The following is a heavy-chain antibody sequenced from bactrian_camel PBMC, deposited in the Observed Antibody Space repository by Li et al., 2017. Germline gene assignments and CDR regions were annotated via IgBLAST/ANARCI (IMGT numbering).Heavy chain of an antibody. D-gene: IGHD6*01. J-gene: IGHJ4*01. CDR3: ATVYGGNWVHRPFYDY. CDR2: IDKSGYT. Sequence: DVQLVESGGNSVQAGGSLRLSCKVSGYTVSELYMAWFRQAPGQERDGVAAIDKSGYTTYAGSLQGRFTNSKDNAENTLYLQMDDLNSEDTAQYYCATVYGGNWVHRPFYDYWGQGTQVTVS. V-gene: IGHV3S67*01. CDR1: GYTVSELY.